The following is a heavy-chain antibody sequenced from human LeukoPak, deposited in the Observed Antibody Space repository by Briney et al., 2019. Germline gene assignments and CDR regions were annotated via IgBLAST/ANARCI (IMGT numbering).Heavy chain of an antibody. V-gene: IGHV4-39*07. CDR1: GGSISSSSYY. J-gene: IGHJ4*02. Sequence: PSETLSLTCTVSGGSISSSSYYWGWIRQPPGKGLEWIGSIYYSGSTYYNPSLKSRVTISVDTSKNQFSLKLSSVTAADTAVYYCASELEILGPDYWGQGTLVTVSS. CDR2: IYYSGST. D-gene: IGHD5-24*01. CDR3: ASELEILGPDY.